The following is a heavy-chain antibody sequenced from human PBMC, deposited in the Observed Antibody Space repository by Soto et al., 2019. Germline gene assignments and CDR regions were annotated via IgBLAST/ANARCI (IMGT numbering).Heavy chain of an antibody. V-gene: IGHV1-69*01. CDR3: ARGGRINYDILTESRDWFDP. CDR1: GITFSNYA. Sequence: QVQLVQSGAEVKKPGSSVKVSCKASGITFSNYAITWVRQAPGQGLEWMGGFIPVFGTVNYAQKFQGRGTITADESTSTAYMELSSLRSEDTAMYYCARGGRINYDILTESRDWFDPWGQGTLVTVSS. J-gene: IGHJ5*02. CDR2: FIPVFGTV. D-gene: IGHD3-9*01.